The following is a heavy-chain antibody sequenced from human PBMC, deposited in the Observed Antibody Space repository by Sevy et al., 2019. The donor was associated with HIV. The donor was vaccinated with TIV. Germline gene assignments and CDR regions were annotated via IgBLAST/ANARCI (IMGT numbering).Heavy chain of an antibody. CDR2: TSAYNGNT. V-gene: IGHV1-18*04. CDR3: ARGGRQQWLANFDY. Sequence: ASMKVSCKASGYTFTSYGISWVRQAPGQGLEWMGWTSAYNGNTNYAQKLQGRVTMTTDTYTSTAYMELRSLRSDDTAVYYCARGGRQQWLANFDYWGQGTLVTVSS. D-gene: IGHD6-19*01. J-gene: IGHJ4*02. CDR1: GYTFTSYG.